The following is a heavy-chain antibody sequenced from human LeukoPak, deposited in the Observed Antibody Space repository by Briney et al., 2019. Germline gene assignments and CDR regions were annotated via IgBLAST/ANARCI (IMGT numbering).Heavy chain of an antibody. D-gene: IGHD3-22*01. Sequence: ASVKVSCKASGYTLTRYYMHWVRQAPGQGLEWMGWINPNSGGTNYAQKLQGRVTMTRYTSISTAYMDLTRLRSDDTAVYYCARDGYLMGDCRGYRYYYYYYMDVWGKGTTVTVSS. V-gene: IGHV1-2*02. CDR2: INPNSGGT. J-gene: IGHJ6*03. CDR1: GYTLTRYY. CDR3: ARDGYLMGDCRGYRYYYYYYMDV.